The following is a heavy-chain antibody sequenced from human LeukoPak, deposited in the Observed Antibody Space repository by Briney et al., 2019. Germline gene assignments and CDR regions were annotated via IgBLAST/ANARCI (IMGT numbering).Heavy chain of an antibody. CDR3: ARALKGDAFDI. CDR2: INPSGGST. J-gene: IGHJ3*02. V-gene: IGHV1-46*01. Sequence: ASVKGSCKASGYTFTSYYMHWVRQAPGQGLEWMGIINPSGGSTSYAQKFQGRVTMTRDMSTSTVYMELRSLRSEDTAVYYCARALKGDAFDIWGQGTMVTVSS. CDR1: GYTFTSYY.